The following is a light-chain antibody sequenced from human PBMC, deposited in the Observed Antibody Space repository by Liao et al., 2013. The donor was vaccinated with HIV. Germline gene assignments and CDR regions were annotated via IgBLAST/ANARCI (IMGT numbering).Light chain of an antibody. CDR1: TLGDKY. CDR3: QTWDTNSWV. Sequence: SYELTQPPSVSVSPGQTASITCSGDTLGDKYACWYQQRPGQSPLLVIYEDSKRPSGIPGRFSGSNSGNTATLTISETQALDEGDYYCQTWDTNSWVFGRRDQTDRP. V-gene: IGLV3-1*01. J-gene: IGLJ3*02. CDR2: EDS.